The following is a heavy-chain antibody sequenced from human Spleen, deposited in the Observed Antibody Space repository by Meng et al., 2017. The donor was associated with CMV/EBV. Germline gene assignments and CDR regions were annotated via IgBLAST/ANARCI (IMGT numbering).Heavy chain of an antibody. CDR1: GSMFSYYT. J-gene: IGHJ4*02. Sequence: GGSLRLSCAASGSMFSYYTMNWVRQAPGKRLEWVASITSSESQNYADSVKGRFTISRDNAKNSLFLQMNSLRAADTGVYYCAKHDSGGSPTDYWGQGTLVTVSS. V-gene: IGHV3-21*06. D-gene: IGHD2-15*01. CDR3: AKHDSGGSPTDY. CDR2: ITSSESQ.